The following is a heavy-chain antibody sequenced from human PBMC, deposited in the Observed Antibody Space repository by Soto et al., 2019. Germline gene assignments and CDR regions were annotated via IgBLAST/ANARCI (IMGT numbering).Heavy chain of an antibody. V-gene: IGHV3-33*01. CDR2: IWYDGSKK. CDR1: GFTFSSHA. D-gene: IGHD1-26*01. CDR3: ARDYWRGMGAATYYFDY. Sequence: GGSLRLSCAASGFTFSSHAMHWVRQAPGKGLEWVAVIWYDGSKKYYADYVKGRFTISRDNSKNTLYLQVNSLRAEDTVMYYCARDYWRGMGAATYYFDYWGQGTLVTVSS. J-gene: IGHJ4*02.